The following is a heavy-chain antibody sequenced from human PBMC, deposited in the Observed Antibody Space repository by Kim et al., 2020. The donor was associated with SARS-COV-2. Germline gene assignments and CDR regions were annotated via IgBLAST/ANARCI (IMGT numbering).Heavy chain of an antibody. J-gene: IGHJ4*02. V-gene: IGHV3-33*05. CDR3: AREGVDSAYERCDY. CDR1: GFTFSSYG. D-gene: IGHD5-12*01. Sequence: EGSLRLSCAASGFTFSSYGMHWVRQAPGKGLEWVAVISYDGSNKYYADSVKGRFTISRDNSKNTLYLQMNSLRAEDTAVYYCAREGVDSAYERCDYWGQG. CDR2: ISYDGSNK.